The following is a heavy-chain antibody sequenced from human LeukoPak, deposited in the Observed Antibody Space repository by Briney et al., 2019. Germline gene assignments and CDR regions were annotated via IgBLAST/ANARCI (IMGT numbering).Heavy chain of an antibody. Sequence: SETLSLTCAVYGGSFSGYYWSWIRQPPGKGLEWIGENNHSGSTNYNPSLKSRVTISVDTSKNQFSLKLSSVTAADTAVYYCARSSGWGYWGQGTLVTVSS. V-gene: IGHV4-34*01. D-gene: IGHD6-19*01. J-gene: IGHJ4*02. CDR3: ARSSGWGY. CDR2: NNHSGST. CDR1: GGSFSGYY.